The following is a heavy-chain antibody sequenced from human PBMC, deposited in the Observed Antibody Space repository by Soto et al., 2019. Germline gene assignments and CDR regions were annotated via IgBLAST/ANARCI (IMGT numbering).Heavy chain of an antibody. J-gene: IGHJ5*02. CDR1: GVTFSSYA. CDR2: IIPIFGTA. D-gene: IGHD1-26*01. CDR3: ARLSGSYRSDWFDP. Sequence: QVQLVQSGAEVKKPGPSVKVSCKASGVTFSSYAISWVRQAPGPGLEWMGGIIPIFGTANYAQKFQGRVTITEDESTSTAYMELSSLRSEDTAVYYCARLSGSYRSDWFDPWGQGTLVTVSS. V-gene: IGHV1-69*01.